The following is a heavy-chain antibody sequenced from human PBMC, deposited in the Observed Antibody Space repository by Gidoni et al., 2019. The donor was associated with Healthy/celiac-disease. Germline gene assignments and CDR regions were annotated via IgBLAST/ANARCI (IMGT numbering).Heavy chain of an antibody. Sequence: EVQLVESGGGLVQPGRSLRLSCTASGFTFGDYAMSWVGQAAGKGLEWVGFIRSKAYGGTTEYAASVKGRFTISRDDSKSIAYLQMNSLKTEDTAVYYCTRDVSTDYDFWSGYPYEIDYWGQGTLVTVSS. J-gene: IGHJ4*02. V-gene: IGHV3-49*04. D-gene: IGHD3-3*01. CDR2: IRSKAYGGTT. CDR3: TRDVSTDYDFWSGYPYEIDY. CDR1: GFTFGDYA.